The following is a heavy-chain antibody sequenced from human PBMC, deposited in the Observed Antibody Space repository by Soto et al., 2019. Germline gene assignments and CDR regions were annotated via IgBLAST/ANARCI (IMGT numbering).Heavy chain of an antibody. CDR3: ARGFYDSSGYSSPFDS. CDR2: IYYSGST. J-gene: IGHJ5*01. CDR1: GGSISHHY. Sequence: SETLSLTCTVSGGSISHHYWSWIRQPPGKRLEWIGYIYYSGSTKYNPSLESRVTISVDTSKNQFSLKLSSVTAADTALYYCARGFYDSSGYSSPFDSWGQGTQVTVSS. V-gene: IGHV4-59*11. D-gene: IGHD3-22*01.